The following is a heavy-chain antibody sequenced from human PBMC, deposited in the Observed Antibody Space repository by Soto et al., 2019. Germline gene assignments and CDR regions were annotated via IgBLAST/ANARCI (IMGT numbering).Heavy chain of an antibody. V-gene: IGHV4-34*01. J-gene: IGHJ2*01. CDR2: INHSGST. D-gene: IGHD6-6*01. CDR1: GGSFSGYY. CDR3: ARADVMYSSSSGNWYFDL. Sequence: SETLSLTCAVYGGSFSGYYLSWIRQPPGKGLEWIGEINHSGSTNYNPSLKSRVTISVDTSKNQFSLKLSSVTAADTAVYYCARADVMYSSSSGNWYFDLWGRGNLVTVSS.